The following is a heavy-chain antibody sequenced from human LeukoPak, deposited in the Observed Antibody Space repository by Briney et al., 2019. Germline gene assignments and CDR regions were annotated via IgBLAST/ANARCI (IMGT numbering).Heavy chain of an antibody. J-gene: IGHJ5*02. V-gene: IGHV1-18*01. CDR3: ARDSEKFFPFIAAAGTWFDP. CDR1: GYTFTSYG. CDR2: ISAYNGST. D-gene: IGHD6-13*01. Sequence: ASVKVSCTASGYTFTSYGISWVRQAPGQGLEWMGWISAYNGSTNYAQKLQGRVTMTTDTSTSTAYMELRSLRSDDTAMYYCARDSEKFFPFIAAAGTWFDPWGQGTLVTVSS.